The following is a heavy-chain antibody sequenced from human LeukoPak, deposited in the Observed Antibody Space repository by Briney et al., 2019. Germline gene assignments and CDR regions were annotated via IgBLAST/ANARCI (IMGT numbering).Heavy chain of an antibody. CDR1: GYTFTIYD. Sequence: ASVTVSFTASGYTFTIYDINWVRQAPGQGLEWMGWMNPNSGNTGYAQKFQGRVTMTRNTSISTAYMELSSLRSEDTAVYYCTRGWELGDFDYWGQGTLVTVSS. CDR3: TRGWELGDFDY. J-gene: IGHJ4*02. V-gene: IGHV1-8*01. D-gene: IGHD7-27*01. CDR2: MNPNSGNT.